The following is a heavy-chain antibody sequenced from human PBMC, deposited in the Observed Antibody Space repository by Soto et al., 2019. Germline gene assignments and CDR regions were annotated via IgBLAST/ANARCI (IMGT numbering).Heavy chain of an antibody. D-gene: IGHD1-26*01. CDR3: ARGAIVGATWSFDN. Sequence: QVQLQESGLGLVKPSQTLSLTCTVSGGSISSSTYYWTWIRQHPGKGLEWIGYIYYSGSTYYNPSLKSRVTISVDTSKNQFSLNLSSVTAADTAVYYCARGAIVGATWSFDNWGQGTLVTVSS. CDR1: GGSISSSTYY. V-gene: IGHV4-31*03. CDR2: IYYSGST. J-gene: IGHJ4*02.